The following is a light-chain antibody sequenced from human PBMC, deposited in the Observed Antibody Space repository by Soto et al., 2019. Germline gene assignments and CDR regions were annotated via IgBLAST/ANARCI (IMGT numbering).Light chain of an antibody. CDR3: QQYNTWPLWT. Sequence: EIVLTQSPATLSVSPGERATLSCRASQSVNSNLAWYKQKSGQAPRLLIYGASTRATGIPARFSGSGSGTEFSLTISSLQSEDFAVYYCQQYNTWPLWTFGQGTKVEI. CDR2: GAS. J-gene: IGKJ1*01. CDR1: QSVNSN. V-gene: IGKV3-15*01.